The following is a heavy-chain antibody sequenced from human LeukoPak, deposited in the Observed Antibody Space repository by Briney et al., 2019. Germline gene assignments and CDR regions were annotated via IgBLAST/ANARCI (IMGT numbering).Heavy chain of an antibody. CDR1: GFTFSSYG. J-gene: IGHJ4*02. CDR2: ISYDGSNK. D-gene: IGHD3-9*01. CDR3: AKGRYFDWLLFFDY. V-gene: IGHV3-30*18. Sequence: PGGSLRLSCAASGFTFSSYGMHWVRQAPGKRLEWVAVISYDGSNKYYADSVKDRFTISRDNSKNTLYLQMNSLRAEDTAVYYCAKGRYFDWLLFFDYWGQGTLVTVSS.